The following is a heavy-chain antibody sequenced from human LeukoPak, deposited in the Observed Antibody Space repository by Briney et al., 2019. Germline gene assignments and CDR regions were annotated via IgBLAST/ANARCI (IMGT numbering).Heavy chain of an antibody. J-gene: IGHJ4*02. Sequence: GGSLRLSCAASGFTFSSYEMNWVRQAPGKGLEWVSYISSSGSTIYYADSVKGRFTISRDNAKNSLYLQMNSLRAEDTAVYYCARGAHIVVVTAISSDYWGQGTLVTVSS. V-gene: IGHV3-48*03. CDR1: GFTFSSYE. CDR2: ISSSGSTI. CDR3: ARGAHIVVVTAISSDY. D-gene: IGHD2-21*02.